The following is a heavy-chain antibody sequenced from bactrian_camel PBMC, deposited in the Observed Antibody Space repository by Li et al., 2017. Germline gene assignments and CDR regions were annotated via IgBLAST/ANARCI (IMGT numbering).Heavy chain of an antibody. Sequence: QLVESGGGLVQPRGSLRLSCGAFGFTFSMIDMSWVRQAPGKGLEWVSLITSSGGTPLYADSVKGRFAISRDNAKNTLYLQMNNLKPEDTAMYYCAAGWSFGVGTLLRRHVNYWGQGTQVTVS. CDR2: ITSSGGTP. CDR1: GFTFSMID. D-gene: IGHD3*01. CDR3: AAGWSFGVGTLLRRHVNY. V-gene: IGHV3S40*01. J-gene: IGHJ4*01.